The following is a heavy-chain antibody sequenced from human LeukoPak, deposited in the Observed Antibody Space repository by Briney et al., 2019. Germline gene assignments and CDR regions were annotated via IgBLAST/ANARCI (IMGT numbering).Heavy chain of an antibody. J-gene: IGHJ4*02. D-gene: IGHD5-12*01. CDR1: GFTFSDSA. CDR2: IRSKTNNYET. CDR3: ARGPSGYHNT. Sequence: GGSLRLSCAASGFTFSDSAMHWVRQASGKGLEWVGRIRSKTNNYETAYGESVKGRVTISRDDSRNTAYLQMNSLRAEDTAVYYCARGPSGYHNTGGQGTLVTVSS. V-gene: IGHV3-73*01.